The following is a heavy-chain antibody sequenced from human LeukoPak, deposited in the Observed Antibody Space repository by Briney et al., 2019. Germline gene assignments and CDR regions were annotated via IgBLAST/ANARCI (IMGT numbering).Heavy chain of an antibody. Sequence: ASVKVSCKASGYTFTSYYMHWVRQAPGQGLEWMGIINPSGGSTSYAQKFQGRVTMTRDTSTSTVYMELSSLRSEDTAVYYCARDRVVRGVIITGFDYWGQGTLVTVSS. CDR3: ARDRVVRGVIITGFDY. CDR2: INPSGGST. J-gene: IGHJ4*02. V-gene: IGHV1-46*01. D-gene: IGHD3-10*01. CDR1: GYTFTSYY.